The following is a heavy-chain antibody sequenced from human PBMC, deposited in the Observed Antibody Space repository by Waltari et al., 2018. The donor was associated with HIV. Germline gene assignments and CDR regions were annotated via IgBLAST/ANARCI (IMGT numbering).Heavy chain of an antibody. D-gene: IGHD4-17*01. CDR3: AKDRHGVTIYGMDV. CDR2: ISYDVSNK. CDR1: GFTFSSYG. V-gene: IGHV3-30*18. J-gene: IGHJ6*02. Sequence: QVQLVESGGGVVQPGRSLRLSCAASGFTFSSYGMHWVRQAPGKGLEWVVVISYDVSNKYYADSVKGRFTISRDNSKNALYLQMNSLRAEDTAVYYCAKDRHGVTIYGMDVWGQGTTVTVSS.